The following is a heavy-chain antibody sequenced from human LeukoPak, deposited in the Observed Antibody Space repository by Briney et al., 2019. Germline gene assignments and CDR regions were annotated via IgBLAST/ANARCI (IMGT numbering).Heavy chain of an antibody. V-gene: IGHV4-4*07. CDR3: ARGASEVSDTYIDV. J-gene: IGHJ4*02. CDR1: GGSISGYY. D-gene: IGHD3-9*01. Sequence: SETLSLTCTVSGGSISGYYWSWIRQAAGKGLEWIGRIFTSGSTSYNPSLKSRVTMSLDKSDNEFSLKVRSVTAADTAVYYCARGASEVSDTYIDVWGQGTLVTVSS. CDR2: IFTSGST.